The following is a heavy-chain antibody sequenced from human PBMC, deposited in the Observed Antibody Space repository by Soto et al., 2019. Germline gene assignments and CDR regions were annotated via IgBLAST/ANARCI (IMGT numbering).Heavy chain of an antibody. J-gene: IGHJ3*02. V-gene: IGHV6-1*01. D-gene: IGHD2-15*01. Sequence: SQTLSHPCTISGESISSNSAAWNWIRPPPSRGLEWLGRTYYRSKWYNDYAVSVKSRITINPDTSKNQFSLQLNSVTPEDTAVYYCASGGSWPRAFDIWGQGTMVTVSS. CDR2: TYYRSKWYN. CDR1: GESISSNSAA. CDR3: ASGGSWPRAFDI.